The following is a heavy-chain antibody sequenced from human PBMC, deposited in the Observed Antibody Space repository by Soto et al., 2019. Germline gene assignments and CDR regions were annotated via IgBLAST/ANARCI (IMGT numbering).Heavy chain of an antibody. Sequence: SETLSLTCTVSGYSISSGYYWGWIRQPPGKGLEWIGSIYHSGSTYYNPSLKSRVTISVDTSKNQFSLKLSSVTAADTAVYYCARDFRDYYDSSGFDYWGQGTLVTVSS. J-gene: IGHJ4*02. CDR2: IYHSGST. V-gene: IGHV4-38-2*02. D-gene: IGHD3-22*01. CDR3: ARDFRDYYDSSGFDY. CDR1: GYSISSGYY.